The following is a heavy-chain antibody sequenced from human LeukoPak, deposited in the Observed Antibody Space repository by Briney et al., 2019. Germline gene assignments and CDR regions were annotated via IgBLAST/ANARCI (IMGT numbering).Heavy chain of an antibody. CDR3: ARGGLRVMVYRLYYMDV. J-gene: IGHJ6*03. Sequence: ASVKVSCKASGYTFTGHYIHWVRQAPGQGLEWMGWINPNSGGTKYAQKFQGRVTMTRDTSISTAYMELTRLRSDDTAVYYCARGGLRVMVYRLYYMDVWGKGTTVTVSS. D-gene: IGHD2-8*01. V-gene: IGHV1-2*02. CDR1: GYTFTGHY. CDR2: INPNSGGT.